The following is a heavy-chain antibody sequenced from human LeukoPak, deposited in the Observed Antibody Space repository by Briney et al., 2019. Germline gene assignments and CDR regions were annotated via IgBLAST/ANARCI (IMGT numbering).Heavy chain of an antibody. CDR2: IYYSGST. D-gene: IGHD3-22*01. CDR1: GDSINSGTYY. CDR3: ARLEASSGYPDYFDY. V-gene: IGHV4-39*01. J-gene: IGHJ4*02. Sequence: SETLSLTCTVSGDSINSGTYYWGWIRRPPGEGLEWIGTIYYSGSTYYNPSLKSRVTIFVDTSKNQFSLNLSSVTAADTAVYYCARLEASSGYPDYFDYWGQGTLVTVPS.